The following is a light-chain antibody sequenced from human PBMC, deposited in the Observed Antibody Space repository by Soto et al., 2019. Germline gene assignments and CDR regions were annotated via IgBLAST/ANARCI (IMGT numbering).Light chain of an antibody. Sequence: QSALTQPASVSGSPGQSITISCSGTSSDVGSYNHVSWYQQHPGKDPKAVIYDVNNRPSRVSDRFYGSKYGNTASLTISGLQTEDEADYYCCSYTISTTQYVFGTGTKLTVL. V-gene: IGLV2-14*03. CDR1: SSDVGSYNH. CDR2: DVN. J-gene: IGLJ1*01. CDR3: CSYTISTTQYV.